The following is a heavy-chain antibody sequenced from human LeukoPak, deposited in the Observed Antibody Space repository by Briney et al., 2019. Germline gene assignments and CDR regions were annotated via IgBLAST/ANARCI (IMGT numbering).Heavy chain of an antibody. CDR2: LSSGDNT. V-gene: IGHV3-53*01. CDR3: ARRYCSTCPTGHAFDL. CDR1: GFSVNTYY. Sequence: GGSLRLSCAASGFSVNTYYMSWVRQAPGRGLEWVSALSSGDNTHYADSVNGRFTISRDNSKNTLYLQLNSLRAEDTAVYYCARRYCSTCPTGHAFDLWGQGTMVTVSS. J-gene: IGHJ3*01. D-gene: IGHD2-2*01.